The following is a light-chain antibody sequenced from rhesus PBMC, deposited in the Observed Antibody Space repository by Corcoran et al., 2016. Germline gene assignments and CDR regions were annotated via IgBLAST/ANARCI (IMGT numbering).Light chain of an antibody. CDR3: QQHSSHPLT. V-gene: IGKV1-44*01. Sequence: DIQMTQSPSSLSASVGDRVTITCRASQTISSYLAWYQQKPGKVPKVLIYAASRLESGVPSRFSGSGAGTDFTLTISSLKPEDFATYFGQQHSSHPLTFGGGTKVEI. CDR2: AAS. J-gene: IGKJ4*01. CDR1: QTISSY.